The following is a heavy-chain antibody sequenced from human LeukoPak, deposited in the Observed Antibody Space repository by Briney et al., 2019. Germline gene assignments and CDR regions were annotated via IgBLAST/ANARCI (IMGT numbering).Heavy chain of an antibody. CDR2: IRSDGSDK. Sequence: GGSLRLSCAASGFSFNDYALHWLRQAPGKGLEWVAFIRSDGSDKYYADSVKGRFTISRDNSKNTVYLQMSSLRAEDTAVYYCAKERDLLRITYYFDYWGQGTLVTVYS. CDR1: GFSFNDYA. J-gene: IGHJ4*02. V-gene: IGHV3-30*02. D-gene: IGHD1-26*01. CDR3: AKERDLLRITYYFDY.